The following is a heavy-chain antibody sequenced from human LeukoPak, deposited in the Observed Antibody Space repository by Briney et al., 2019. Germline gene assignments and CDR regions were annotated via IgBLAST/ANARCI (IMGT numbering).Heavy chain of an antibody. CDR2: IYTSGST. D-gene: IGHD4-11*01. Sequence: SETLSLTCTVSGGSISSGSYYWSWIRQPAGKGLEWIGRIYTSGSTNYNPSLKSRVTISVDTSKNQFSLKLSSVTAADTAVYYCGRMDYTNWFDPWGQGTLVTVSS. V-gene: IGHV4-61*02. CDR3: GRMDYTNWFDP. CDR1: GGSISSGSYY. J-gene: IGHJ5*02.